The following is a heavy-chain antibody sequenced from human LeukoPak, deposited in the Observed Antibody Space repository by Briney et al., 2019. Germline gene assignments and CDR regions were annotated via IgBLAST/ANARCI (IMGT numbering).Heavy chain of an antibody. V-gene: IGHV3-30*18. D-gene: IGHD6-19*01. J-gene: IGHJ4*02. Sequence: PGGSLRLSCAASGFTFSSYGMHWVRQAPGKRLEWVAVISYDGSNKYYADSVKGRFTISRDNSKNTLYLQMNSLRAEDTAVYYCAKDRYSSGLYFDYWGQGTLVTVSS. CDR3: AKDRYSSGLYFDY. CDR1: GFTFSSYG. CDR2: ISYDGSNK.